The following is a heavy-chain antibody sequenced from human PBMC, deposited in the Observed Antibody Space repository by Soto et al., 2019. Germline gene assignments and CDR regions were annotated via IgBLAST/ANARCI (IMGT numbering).Heavy chain of an antibody. V-gene: IGHV6-1*01. CDR1: GDSVSSTSAS. D-gene: IGHD6-6*01. J-gene: IGHJ4*02. CDR2: TYYRSKWTN. Sequence: QVQLQQSGPGLVKPSQTLSLTCAISGDSVSSTSASWNWIRQSPSIGLEWLGRTYYRSKWTNDYAVSVKSRITINPDTSKTQFYLQLSSVTPEATAMYYCVRGYSSSFDYWGQGTLVTVSS. CDR3: VRGYSSSFDY.